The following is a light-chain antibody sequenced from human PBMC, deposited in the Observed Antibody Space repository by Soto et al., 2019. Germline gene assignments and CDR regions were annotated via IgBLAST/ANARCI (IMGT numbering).Light chain of an antibody. J-gene: IGLJ2*01. Sequence: QSVLTQPPSASGSPGQSVTISCTGTSSDVGGYNYVSWYQQHPGKAPKLMIYEVSKRPSGVPDRFSGSKSGNTASLTISGLQAEDEADYYCSSYTSSSTVVFGGGTKVTVL. V-gene: IGLV2-8*01. CDR2: EVS. CDR1: SSDVGGYNY. CDR3: SSYTSSSTVV.